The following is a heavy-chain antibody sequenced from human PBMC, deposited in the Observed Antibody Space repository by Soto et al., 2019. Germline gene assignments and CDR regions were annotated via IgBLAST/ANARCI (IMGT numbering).Heavy chain of an antibody. CDR1: RVTFSKFI. D-gene: IGHD6-19*01. Sequence: SVKVSCKASRVTFSKFIVTWVRQAPGLGLEWVGGIIPIFGTANYAQKFQGRVTITADESTSTSYMEVNNLRSEDTAVYYCAKVRYSSPMGYYYGMDVWGQGTTVTGSS. CDR3: AKVRYSSPMGYYYGMDV. V-gene: IGHV1-69*13. J-gene: IGHJ6*02. CDR2: IIPIFGTA.